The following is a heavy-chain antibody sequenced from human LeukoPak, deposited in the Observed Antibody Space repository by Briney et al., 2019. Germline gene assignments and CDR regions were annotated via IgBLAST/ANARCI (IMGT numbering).Heavy chain of an antibody. J-gene: IGHJ4*02. Sequence: ASVKVSCKASGYTFTDYYIHWVRLAPGQGLEWMGWINPNSGGPNYVQKFQGWVTMTRDTSINTAYMELSRLTSDDTAVYYCARANFLYCSSTSCLFDYWGQGTLVTVSS. CDR1: GYTFTDYY. D-gene: IGHD2-2*01. CDR2: INPNSGGP. V-gene: IGHV1-2*04. CDR3: ARANFLYCSSTSCLFDY.